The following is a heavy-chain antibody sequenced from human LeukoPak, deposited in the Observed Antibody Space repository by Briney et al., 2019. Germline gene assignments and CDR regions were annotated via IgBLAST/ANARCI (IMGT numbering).Heavy chain of an antibody. J-gene: IGHJ5*02. Sequence: GGSLRLSCAASGFTFSSYWMSWVRQAPGKGLEWVANIKQDGSEKYYVDSVKGRFTISRDNAKNSLYLQMNSLRAEDTAVYYCAGSCGGYYDSSGYYRPNNWFDPWGQGTLVTVSS. CDR1: GFTFSSYW. V-gene: IGHV3-7*03. CDR2: IKQDGSEK. CDR3: AGSCGGYYDSSGYYRPNNWFDP. D-gene: IGHD3-22*01.